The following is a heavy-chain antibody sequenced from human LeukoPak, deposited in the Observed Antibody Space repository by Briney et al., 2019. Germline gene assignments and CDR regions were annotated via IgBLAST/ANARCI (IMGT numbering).Heavy chain of an antibody. CDR1: GGSIINSNW. Sequence: SGTLSLTCAVSGGSIINSNWWSWVRQPPGKGLEWIGEIDHSGSTSYNPSLKSRVTMSVDRSQNQFSLRLSTVTAADTAVYYCAREKVAARTFDYWGQGTLVTVSS. CDR3: AREKVAARTFDY. V-gene: IGHV4-4*02. CDR2: IDHSGST. J-gene: IGHJ4*02. D-gene: IGHD6-6*01.